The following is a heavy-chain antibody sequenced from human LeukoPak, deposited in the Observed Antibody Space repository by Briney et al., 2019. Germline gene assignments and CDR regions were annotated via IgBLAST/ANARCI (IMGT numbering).Heavy chain of an antibody. CDR1: GFTFSNYA. CDR3: ARADILTGYQDDY. Sequence: GGSLRLSCAPSGFTFSNYAMSWVRQAPGKGVEWVSAIRGSGGSTYYADSVKGRFTISRDNSKNTLYLQMNSLRAEDTAVYYCARADILTGYQDDYWGQGTLVTVSS. CDR2: IRGSGGST. V-gene: IGHV3-23*01. D-gene: IGHD3-9*01. J-gene: IGHJ4*02.